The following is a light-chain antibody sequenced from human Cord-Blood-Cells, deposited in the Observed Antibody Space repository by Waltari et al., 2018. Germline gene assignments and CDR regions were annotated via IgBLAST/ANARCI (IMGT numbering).Light chain of an antibody. V-gene: IGKV1-9*01. J-gene: IGKJ5*01. CDR1: QGISSY. CDR2: AAS. CDR3: QQLNSYPIT. Sequence: IQVTQSPSSLSASVGDRVTITCRASQGISSYLAWYQQKPAKAPKLLIYAASTLQSGVPSRFSGSGSGTDFTLTISSLQPEEFATYYCQQLNSYPITFGQGTRLEIK.